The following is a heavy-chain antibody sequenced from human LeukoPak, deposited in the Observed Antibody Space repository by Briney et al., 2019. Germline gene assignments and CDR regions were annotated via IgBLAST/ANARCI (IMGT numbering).Heavy chain of an antibody. CDR1: GGTXLNYA. CDR2: TIPILGIA. D-gene: IGHD3-10*01. J-gene: IGHJ3*02. V-gene: IGHV1-69*04. CDR3: ARASQDYYGSGSYYRGGDAFDI. Sequence: SVKVSCKTSGGTXLNYAISWVRQAPGQGLEWMGRTIPILGIANYAQKFQARVTLTADKSTSTAYMELSSLRSDDTAVYYCARASQDYYGSGSYYRGGDAFDIWGQGTMVTVSS.